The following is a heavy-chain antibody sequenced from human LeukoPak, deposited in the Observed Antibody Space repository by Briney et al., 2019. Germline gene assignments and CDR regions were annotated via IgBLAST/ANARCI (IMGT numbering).Heavy chain of an antibody. CDR2: IWYDGSNK. Sequence: PGGSLRLSCAASGFTLSSYGMHWVRQAPGKGLEWVAVIWYDGSNKYYADSVKGRFTISRDNSKNTLYLQMNSLRAEDTAVYYCARVGQAAGYYYGMDVWGQGTTVTVSS. CDR3: ARVGQAAGYYYGMDV. CDR1: GFTLSSYG. V-gene: IGHV3-33*01. D-gene: IGHD6-13*01. J-gene: IGHJ6*02.